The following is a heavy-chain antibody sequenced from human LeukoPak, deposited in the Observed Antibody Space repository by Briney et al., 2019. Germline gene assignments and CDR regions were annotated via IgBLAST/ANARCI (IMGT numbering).Heavy chain of an antibody. CDR2: ISTDGSQT. Sequence: AGGSLRLSCEASGFTFSNYWMHWVRQAPGKGLMWVSQISTDGSQTFYADSVKGRFTISRDNAKNTLYLQMNSLRAEDTAVYYCAGEYSSSYEIDYWGQGTLVTVSS. D-gene: IGHD6-6*01. V-gene: IGHV3-74*01. CDR1: GFTFSNYW. CDR3: AGEYSSSYEIDY. J-gene: IGHJ4*02.